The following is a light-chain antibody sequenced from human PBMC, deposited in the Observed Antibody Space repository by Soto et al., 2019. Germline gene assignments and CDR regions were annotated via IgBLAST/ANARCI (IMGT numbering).Light chain of an antibody. CDR2: EGS. V-gene: IGLV2-23*03. Sequence: QSVLTQPASVSGSPGQSITISCTGTSSDVGSYNLVSWYQQHPGKAPKLMIYEGSKRPSGVSNRFSGSKSGNTASLTISGLQAEDEADYYCCSYAGSSTLVVFGGGTNVTLL. J-gene: IGLJ2*01. CDR3: CSYAGSSTLVV. CDR1: SSDVGSYNL.